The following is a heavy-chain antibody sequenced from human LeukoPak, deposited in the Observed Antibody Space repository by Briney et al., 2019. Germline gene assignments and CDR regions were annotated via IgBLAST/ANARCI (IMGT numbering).Heavy chain of an antibody. Sequence: ASVKVSCKASGYTFTSHSIHWVRQAPGEGLEWMGIINPITGSTNYAQKSQGTVTMTRDTSTSTVYMDLRSLRSEDTAVYYCARDTIWGRGSYLDVWGRGTLVTVSS. J-gene: IGHJ2*01. CDR1: GYTFTSHS. V-gene: IGHV1-46*01. CDR2: INPITGST. CDR3: ARDTIWGRGSYLDV. D-gene: IGHD3-10*01.